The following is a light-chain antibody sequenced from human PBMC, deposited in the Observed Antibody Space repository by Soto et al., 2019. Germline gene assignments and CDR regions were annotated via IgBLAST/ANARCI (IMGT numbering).Light chain of an antibody. CDR1: QSVSSN. V-gene: IGKV3D-15*01. CDR3: XXXXXWPPLT. J-gene: IGKJ4*01. CDR2: GAS. Sequence: EIVMTQSPATLSVSAGERVTLSCRASQSVSSNLAWYQQKPGQAPRLLIYGASTRATGIPARFSGSGSGTDFTLTISSLQSEDXXVXXXXXXXXWPPLTFGGGTKVEIK.